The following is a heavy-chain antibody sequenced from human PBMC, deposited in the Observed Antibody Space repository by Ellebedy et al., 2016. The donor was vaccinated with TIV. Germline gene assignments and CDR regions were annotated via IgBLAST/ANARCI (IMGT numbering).Heavy chain of an antibody. CDR3: ARDLVQIAKSSRGAFDI. CDR1: GGTFSSYA. Sequence: SVKVSCXASGGTFSSYAISWVRQAPGQGLEWMGGFDPEDGETIYAQKFQGRVTMTRDTSTSTVYMELSSLRSEDTAVYYCARDLVQIAKSSRGAFDIWGQGTMVTVSS. J-gene: IGHJ3*02. D-gene: IGHD1-1*01. CDR2: FDPEDGET. V-gene: IGHV1-69*10.